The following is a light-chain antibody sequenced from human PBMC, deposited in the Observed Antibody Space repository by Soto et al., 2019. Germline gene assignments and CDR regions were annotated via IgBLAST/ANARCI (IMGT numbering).Light chain of an antibody. J-gene: IGKJ5*01. V-gene: IGKV3-11*01. CDR2: DAS. Sequence: IVLTHAAGTLCFSPGEIATLSCRGSQSISDTLAWYQQKPGQAPRLLIYDASNRATGITARFSGSGSGTDFTLTISSLEPEDFAVYYCQQRSNWPPITFGQGTRLEIK. CDR1: QSISDT. CDR3: QQRSNWPPIT.